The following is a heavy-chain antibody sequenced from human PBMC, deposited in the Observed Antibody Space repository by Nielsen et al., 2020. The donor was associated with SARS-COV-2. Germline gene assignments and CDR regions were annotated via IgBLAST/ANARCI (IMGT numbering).Heavy chain of an antibody. J-gene: IGHJ6*03. CDR2: INAGNGNT. CDR1: GYTFTSYA. Sequence: ASVKVSCKASGYTFTSYAMHWVRQAPGQRLEWMGWINAGNGNTKYSQKFQGRVTITRDTSASTAYMELSSLRSEDAAVYYCARGGVGYSYGSNYYYYYMDVWGKGTTVTVSS. V-gene: IGHV1-3*01. D-gene: IGHD5-18*01. CDR3: ARGGVGYSYGSNYYYYYMDV.